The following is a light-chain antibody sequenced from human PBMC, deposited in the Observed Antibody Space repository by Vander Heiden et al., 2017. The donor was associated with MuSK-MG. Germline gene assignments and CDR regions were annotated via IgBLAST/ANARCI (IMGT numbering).Light chain of an antibody. J-gene: IGKJ5*01. V-gene: IGKV3-20*01. CDR3: QQHDIAPIT. CDR1: QSVAKNY. CDR2: AAS. Sequence: NVLTQSPDTLSLSPGERATLSCRASQSVAKNYLSWYQQKPGQAPRLLIVAASNRATGNPDRFSGSGSGTDFTLTINRLEPEDFAVYYCQQHDIAPITFGQWTRMEIK.